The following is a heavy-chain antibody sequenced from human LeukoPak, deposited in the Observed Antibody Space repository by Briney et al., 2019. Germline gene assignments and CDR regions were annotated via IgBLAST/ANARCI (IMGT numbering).Heavy chain of an antibody. D-gene: IGHD6-19*01. Sequence: QPGGSLRLSCAASGFTFSSYGMCWVRQAPGKGLEWVAFIRYDGNEKYYTDSVKGRFTISRDKSKNSLYLQMNSLRTEDTAVYYCAKSHGSGWYYYDYWGQGTLVTVSS. J-gene: IGHJ4*02. CDR2: IRYDGNEK. CDR1: GFTFSSYG. V-gene: IGHV3-30*02. CDR3: AKSHGSGWYYYDY.